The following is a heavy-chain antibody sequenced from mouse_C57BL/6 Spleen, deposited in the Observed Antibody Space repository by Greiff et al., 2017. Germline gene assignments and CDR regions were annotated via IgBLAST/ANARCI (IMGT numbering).Heavy chain of an antibody. CDR1: GYTFTDYN. J-gene: IGHJ1*03. Sequence: VHVKQSGPELVKPGASVKIPCKASGYTFTDYNMDWVKQSHGKSLEWIGDINPNNGGTIYNQKFKGKATLTVDKSSSTAYMELRSLTSEDTAVYYCARGGDYDGWYFDVWGTGTTVTVSS. CDR2: INPNNGGT. D-gene: IGHD2-4*01. CDR3: ARGGDYDGWYFDV. V-gene: IGHV1-18*01.